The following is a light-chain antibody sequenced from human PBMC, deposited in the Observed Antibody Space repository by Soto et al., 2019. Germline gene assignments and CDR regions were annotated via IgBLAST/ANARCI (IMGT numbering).Light chain of an antibody. CDR3: SSYTISGTYV. CDR1: SSDVGAYNY. CDR2: EVG. V-gene: IGLV2-14*01. Sequence: QSVLTQPASVSGSPGQSITISCTGTSSDVGAYNYVSWFQQHPGKAPKLMIYEVGNRPSGVSNRFSGSRSVNTASLTISGLQPEDEADYYCSSYTISGTYVFGTGTKVTVL. J-gene: IGLJ1*01.